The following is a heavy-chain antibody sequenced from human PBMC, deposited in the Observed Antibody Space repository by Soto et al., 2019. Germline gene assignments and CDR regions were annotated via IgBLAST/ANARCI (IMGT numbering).Heavy chain of an antibody. CDR1: GFSLSTSGMR. V-gene: IGHV2-70*04. D-gene: IGHD2-15*01. Sequence: SGPTLVNATQPLTLTCPFSGFSLSTSGMRVSWIRQPPGKALEWLARIDWDDDKFYNTSLKTRLTISKDSSKNQVVLTMTNMDPVDTATYYCARMFHCSGGTCPFDYWGQGALVTVSS. CDR2: IDWDDDK. CDR3: ARMFHCSGGTCPFDY. J-gene: IGHJ4*02.